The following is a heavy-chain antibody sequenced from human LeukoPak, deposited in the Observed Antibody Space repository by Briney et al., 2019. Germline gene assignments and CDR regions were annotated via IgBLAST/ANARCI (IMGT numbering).Heavy chain of an antibody. J-gene: IGHJ6*03. D-gene: IGHD3-3*01. CDR3: ARRSTIFGGYYYMDV. CDR2: ISSSSGTR. V-gene: IGHV3-48*01. Sequence: PGGSLRLSCAASGFTFSSFSMNWVRQAPGKGLQWVSYISSSSGTRYYADSVQGRFTISRDNAKLYLQMNSLRAEDTAVYHCARRSTIFGGYYYMDVWGKGTKVTVSS. CDR1: GFTFSSFS.